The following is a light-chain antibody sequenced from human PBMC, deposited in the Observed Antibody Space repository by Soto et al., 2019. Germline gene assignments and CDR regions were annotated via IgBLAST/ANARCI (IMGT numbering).Light chain of an antibody. J-gene: IGKJ4*01. Sequence: DIQMTQSPSSLSASVGDRVTITCQASQDIRKYLNWYQQKPGKAPKLLIYGASNLETGDPSRFSGTGSGTHFTFTISSLQPEDTGTYYCQQYHHLPPLTFGGGTKVEF. CDR1: QDIRKY. CDR2: GAS. CDR3: QQYHHLPPLT. V-gene: IGKV1-33*01.